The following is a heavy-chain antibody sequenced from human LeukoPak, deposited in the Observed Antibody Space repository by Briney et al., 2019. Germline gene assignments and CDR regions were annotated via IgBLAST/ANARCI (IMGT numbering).Heavy chain of an antibody. D-gene: IGHD6-19*01. CDR2: IYYGGIT. CDR3: ASIASSGPGFYYYYYMDV. Sequence: SETLSLTCTVSGGSVSSLYWSWIRQIPGKGLEWIGYIYYGGITNYNPSLKSRVTISVDTSKNQFSLKLSSVTAADTAVYYCASIASSGPGFYYYYYMDVWGKGTTVTVSS. V-gene: IGHV4-59*02. J-gene: IGHJ6*03. CDR1: GGSVSSLY.